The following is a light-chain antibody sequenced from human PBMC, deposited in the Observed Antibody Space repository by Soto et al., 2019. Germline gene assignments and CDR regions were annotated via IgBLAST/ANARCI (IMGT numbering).Light chain of an antibody. V-gene: IGKV3-20*01. J-gene: IGKJ1*01. CDR2: GAS. CDR1: QSINNNY. Sequence: EIVLTQSPGTLYWSTGERATLSCRASQSINNNYLAWYQQKRGQAPRLLIYGASSRATGIPDRFSGSGSGTDFTLTISRLEPEDFAVYYCQQYGGSPRTFGQGTKVEIK. CDR3: QQYGGSPRT.